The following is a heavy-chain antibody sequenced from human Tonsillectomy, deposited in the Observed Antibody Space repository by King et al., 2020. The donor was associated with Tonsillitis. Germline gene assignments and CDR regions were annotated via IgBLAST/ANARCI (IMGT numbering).Heavy chain of an antibody. Sequence: QLPESGPGLVKPSQTLSLTCTVSGGSISSGGYYWSWIRQHPGQGLEWIGYIYYSGSTDYNPSLKSRVSISVDTSKNHFSLKLSSVTAADTAVYYCARDVGGKGRTDDDDGRDVGGQGTTGT. J-gene: IGHJ6*02. V-gene: IGHV4-31*03. CDR1: GGSISSGGYY. CDR3: ARDVGGKGRTDDDDGRDV. D-gene: IGHD1-1*01. CDR2: IYYSGST.